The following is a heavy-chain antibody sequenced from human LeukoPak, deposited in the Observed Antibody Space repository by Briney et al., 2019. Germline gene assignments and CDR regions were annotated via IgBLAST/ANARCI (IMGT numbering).Heavy chain of an antibody. J-gene: IGHJ4*02. CDR1: GFTFSSYA. CDR3: AKSTSGYSYYFDY. V-gene: IGHV3-23*01. CDR2: ISGSGGST. D-gene: IGHD5-12*01. Sequence: GGSLRLSCAASGFTFSSYAMSWVRQAPGKGLEWVSAISGSGGSTYYADSVKGRFTISRDNSKNTLYLQMNSLRAEDTAVYHCAKSTSGYSYYFDYWGQGTLVTVSS.